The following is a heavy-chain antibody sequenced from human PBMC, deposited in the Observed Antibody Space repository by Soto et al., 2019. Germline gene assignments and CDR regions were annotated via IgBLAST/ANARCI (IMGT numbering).Heavy chain of an antibody. CDR1: GYTSTSYA. Sequence: ASVKVSCKASGYTSTSYAMHWVRQAPGQRLEWMGWINAGNGNTKYSQKFQGRVTITRDTSASTAYMELSSLRSEDTAVYYCARKRYYYGSGSYSYFDYWGQGTLVTVSS. D-gene: IGHD3-10*01. J-gene: IGHJ4*02. CDR2: INAGNGNT. CDR3: ARKRYYYGSGSYSYFDY. V-gene: IGHV1-3*01.